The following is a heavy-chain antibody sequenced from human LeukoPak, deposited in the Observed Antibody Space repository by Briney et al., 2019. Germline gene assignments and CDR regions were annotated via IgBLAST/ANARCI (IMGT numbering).Heavy chain of an antibody. Sequence: GGSLRLSCAASGFTFNSYNMNWVRQAPGKGLEWVSYIISSSSTIYYADSVKGRFTISRDSAKTSLFLQMNSLRDEDTAVYYCARAYSSSSGRDAFDSWGLGTLVTVSS. CDR2: IISSSSTI. V-gene: IGHV3-48*02. CDR3: ARAYSSSSGRDAFDS. J-gene: IGHJ3*02. CDR1: GFTFNSYN. D-gene: IGHD6-6*01.